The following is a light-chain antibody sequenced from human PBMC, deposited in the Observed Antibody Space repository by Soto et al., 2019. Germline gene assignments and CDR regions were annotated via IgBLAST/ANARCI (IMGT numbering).Light chain of an antibody. Sequence: QSALTQPPSASGSPGQSVTISCTGTSSNVGGYNYVSWYQQHPGKAPKLMIYDVMKRPSGVPDRFSGSKSGNTASLTVSGLQAEDEADYYCSSYAGSNLYVFGTGTKVTVL. J-gene: IGLJ1*01. CDR1: SSNVGGYNY. CDR2: DVM. V-gene: IGLV2-8*01. CDR3: SSYAGSNLYV.